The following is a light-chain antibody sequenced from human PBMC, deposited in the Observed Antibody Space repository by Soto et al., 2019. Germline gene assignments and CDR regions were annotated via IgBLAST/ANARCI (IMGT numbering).Light chain of an antibody. J-gene: IGLJ1*01. CDR1: SSDVGSYNL. CDR3: CSYAGSSSYV. CDR2: EVS. Sequence: QPRSVSGSPWRSFPHSFTRNSSDVGSYNLVSWYQQHPGKAPKLMIYEVSKRPSGVSNRFSGSKSGNTASLTISGLQAEDEADYYCCSYAGSSSYVFGTGTKVTVL. V-gene: IGLV2-23*02.